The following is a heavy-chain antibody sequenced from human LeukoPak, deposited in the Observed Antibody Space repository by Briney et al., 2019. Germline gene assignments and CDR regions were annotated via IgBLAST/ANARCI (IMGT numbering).Heavy chain of an antibody. J-gene: IGHJ4*02. D-gene: IGHD2-2*01. Sequence: PPQTLSLTCAVSGGSIGSGGYSWSWIRQPPGKGLEWIGYIYHSGSTYYNPSLKSRVTISVDRSKNQFSLKLSSVTAADTAVYYCARGRPIEHCSSTSCYPGHFDYWGQGTLVTVSS. CDR1: GGSIGSGGYS. CDR3: ARGRPIEHCSSTSCYPGHFDY. CDR2: IYHSGST. V-gene: IGHV4-30-2*01.